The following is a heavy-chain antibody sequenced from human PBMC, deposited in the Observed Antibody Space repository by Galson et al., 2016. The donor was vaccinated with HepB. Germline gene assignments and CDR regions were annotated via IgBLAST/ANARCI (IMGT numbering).Heavy chain of an antibody. Sequence: SVKVSCKASGFAFTDYYVHWVRQAPGQGLEWMGWIHPNGRDTTFGQKFQDRVTMTRDTSITTVYMDLSSLRVDDTAVYYCARERAYCSGGTCYYYYHGMDVWGTGTTVTVSS. J-gene: IGHJ6*04. V-gene: IGHV1-2*02. CDR3: ARERAYCSGGTCYYYYHGMDV. CDR2: IHPNGRDT. D-gene: IGHD2-15*01. CDR1: GFAFTDYY.